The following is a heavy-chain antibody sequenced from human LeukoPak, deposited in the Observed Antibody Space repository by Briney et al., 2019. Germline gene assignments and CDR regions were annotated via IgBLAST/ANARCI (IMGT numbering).Heavy chain of an antibody. CDR2: ISAYNGNT. CDR1: GYTFTSYG. D-gene: IGHD5-18*01. J-gene: IGHJ5*02. Sequence: GASVKVSCKASGYTFTSYGISWVRQAPGHGLEWMGWISAYNGNTNYAQKLQGRVTMTTDTSTSTAYMELRSLRSDDTAVYYCARAVLGVNSYGYVYWFDPWGQGTLVTVSS. CDR3: ARAVLGVNSYGYVYWFDP. V-gene: IGHV1-18*01.